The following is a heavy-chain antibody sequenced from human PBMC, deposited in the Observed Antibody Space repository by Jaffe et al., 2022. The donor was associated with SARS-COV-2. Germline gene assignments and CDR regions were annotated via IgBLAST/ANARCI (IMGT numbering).Heavy chain of an antibody. CDR2: ISYDGSNK. J-gene: IGHJ5*02. Sequence: QVQLMESGGGVVQPGRSLRLSCAASGFSFSSYAMHWVRQAPGKGLEWLAAISYDGSNKYDADSVKGRLTISRDNSKNTLYLQMNSLRPEDTAVYYCARDYYASGLNNWFDPWGQGTLVTVSS. CDR3: ARDYYASGLNNWFDP. V-gene: IGHV3-30*04. D-gene: IGHD3-10*01. CDR1: GFSFSSYA.